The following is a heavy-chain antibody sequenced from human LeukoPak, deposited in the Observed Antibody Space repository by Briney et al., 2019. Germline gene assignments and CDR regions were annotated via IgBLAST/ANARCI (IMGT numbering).Heavy chain of an antibody. CDR1: GGSLSSTSHY. J-gene: IGHJ5*02. V-gene: IGHV4-39*07. Sequence: SETLSLTCTVSGGSLSSTSHYWAWIRQPPGKGLEWVGSVYYSGSTYYNPSLKSRVTVSIDMSKNQFSLKLSSVTAADTAVYYCARGIEGYCSGGSCSRFDPWGQGTLVTVSS. CDR3: ARGIEGYCSGGSCSRFDP. CDR2: VYYSGST. D-gene: IGHD2-15*01.